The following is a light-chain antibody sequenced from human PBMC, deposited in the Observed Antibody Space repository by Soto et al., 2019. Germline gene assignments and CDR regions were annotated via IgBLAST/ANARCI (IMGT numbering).Light chain of an antibody. Sequence: DIQTTQSPSTLSGSVGDRVTITCRASQTISSWLAWYQQKPGKAPKLLIYKASTLKSGVPSRFSGGGSGTEFTLTISSLQPDDFATYYCQHYNSYSEAFGQGTKVDIK. V-gene: IGKV1-5*03. CDR3: QHYNSYSEA. J-gene: IGKJ1*01. CDR1: QTISSW. CDR2: KAS.